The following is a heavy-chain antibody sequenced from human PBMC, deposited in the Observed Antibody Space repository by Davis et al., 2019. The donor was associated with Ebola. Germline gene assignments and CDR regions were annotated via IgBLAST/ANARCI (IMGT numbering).Heavy chain of an antibody. V-gene: IGHV4-39*07. D-gene: IGHD3-3*01. CDR2: IYYSGST. Sequence: MPSETLSLTCTVSGGSISSSSYSWGWIRQPPGKGLEWIGSIYYSGSTNYNPSLKSRVTISVDTSKNQFSLKLSSVTAADTAVYYCARGQRFTGNWFDPWGQGTLVTVSS. J-gene: IGHJ5*02. CDR3: ARGQRFTGNWFDP. CDR1: GGSISSSSYS.